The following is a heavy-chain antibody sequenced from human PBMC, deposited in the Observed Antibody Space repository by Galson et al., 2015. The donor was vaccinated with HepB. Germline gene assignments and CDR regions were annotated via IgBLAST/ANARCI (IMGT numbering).Heavy chain of an antibody. CDR2: IDPPDSTT. CDR1: GFSFSSYR. J-gene: IGHJ3*02. Sequence: QSGAEVKKPGESLRISCKGYGFSFSSYRINWVRQMPGKGLAWTGRIDPPDSTTNYNPSFEGHVTLSVDKSINTAYLQWNNLKASDTAMYYCARRFSGWDDAFDIWGQGTRVTVSS. D-gene: IGHD6-19*01. V-gene: IGHV5-10-1*01. CDR3: ARRFSGWDDAFDI.